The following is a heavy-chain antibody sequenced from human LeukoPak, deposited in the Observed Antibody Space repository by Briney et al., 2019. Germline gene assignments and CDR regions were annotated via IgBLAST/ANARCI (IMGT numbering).Heavy chain of an antibody. Sequence: ASVKVSCKASGGTFSSYAISWVRQAPGQGLEWMGRIIPILGIANYAQKFQGRVTITADKSTSTAYMELRSLRSDDTAVYYCARDLPRRGEDYWGQGTLVTVSS. CDR1: GGTFSSYA. D-gene: IGHD3-10*01. V-gene: IGHV1-69*04. CDR3: ARDLPRRGEDY. CDR2: IIPILGIA. J-gene: IGHJ4*02.